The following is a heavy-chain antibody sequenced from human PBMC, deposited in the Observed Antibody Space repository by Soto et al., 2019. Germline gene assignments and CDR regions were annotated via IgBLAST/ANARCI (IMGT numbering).Heavy chain of an antibody. Sequence: SETLYITCPVPCSSIRSLSSHWGSTRQPPGKRLEWIGSNYYRGFTYYNPSLKSQVTISVDTSKNQFSLNLTSVIAADTAVYYCARLGGFYHSLDSWG. CDR2: NYYRGFT. V-gene: IGHV4-39*01. CDR3: ARLGGFYHSLDS. J-gene: IGHJ5*01. CDR1: CSSIRSLSSH. D-gene: IGHD3-22*01.